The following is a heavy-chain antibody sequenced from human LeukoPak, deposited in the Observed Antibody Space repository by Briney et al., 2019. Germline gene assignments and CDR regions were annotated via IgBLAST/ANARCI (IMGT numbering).Heavy chain of an antibody. CDR2: INAGNGNT. Sequence: ASVKVSCKASGYTFTSYAIHWVRQAPGQRLEWRGWINAGNGNTKYSQKFQGRVTITRDTSASTAYMELNSLMSEDTAVYYCAKVGGRDDLGYCRSTSCHDAFDIWGQGTMVTVPS. CDR3: AKVGGRDDLGYCRSTSCHDAFDI. D-gene: IGHD2-2*01. J-gene: IGHJ3*02. V-gene: IGHV1-3*01. CDR1: GYTFTSYA.